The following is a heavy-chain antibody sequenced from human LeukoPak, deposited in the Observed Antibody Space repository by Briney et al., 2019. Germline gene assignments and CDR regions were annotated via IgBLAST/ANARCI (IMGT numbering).Heavy chain of an antibody. D-gene: IGHD2-15*01. Sequence: SGGSLRLSCEASGFTFSDYWLTWVRQAPGKGLEWVANIKQDGSEKYYVDSVKGRFTISRDNAKNSLYLQMNSLRAEDTAVYYCVPNTVVIDYWGQGTLVTVSS. V-gene: IGHV3-7*01. CDR1: GFTFSDYW. CDR3: VPNTVVIDY. J-gene: IGHJ4*02. CDR2: IKQDGSEK.